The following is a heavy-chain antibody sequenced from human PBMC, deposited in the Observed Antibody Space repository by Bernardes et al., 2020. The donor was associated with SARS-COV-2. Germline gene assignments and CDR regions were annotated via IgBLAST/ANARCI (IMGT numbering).Heavy chain of an antibody. V-gene: IGHV4-34*01. CDR1: GGSFSGFS. J-gene: IGHJ4*02. Sequence: SETLSLTCAVYGGSFSGFSWSWIRQPPGRGLEWIGEINRDGRTNYNPSLKSRVTISQDTSKNQFSLRLTSVTAADTAVYFCARWDSSNWNYYFDYWGQGTPVIVSS. D-gene: IGHD3-22*01. CDR2: INRDGRT. CDR3: ARWDSSNWNYYFDY.